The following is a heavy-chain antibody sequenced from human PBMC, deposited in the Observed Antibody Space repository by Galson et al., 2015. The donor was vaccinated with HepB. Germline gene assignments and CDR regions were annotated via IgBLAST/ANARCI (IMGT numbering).Heavy chain of an antibody. V-gene: IGHV1-69*04. D-gene: IGHD3-10*01. CDR1: GGTFSSYA. Sequence: SVKVSCKASGGTFSSYAISWVRQAPGQGLEWMGRIIPILGIANYAQKFQGRVTITADKSTSTAYMELSSLRSEDTAVYYCARGRFRGGNNWFDPWGQGTLVTVSS. CDR2: IIPILGIA. J-gene: IGHJ5*02. CDR3: ARGRFRGGNNWFDP.